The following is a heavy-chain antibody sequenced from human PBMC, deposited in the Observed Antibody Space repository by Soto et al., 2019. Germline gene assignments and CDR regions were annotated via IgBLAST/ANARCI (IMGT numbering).Heavy chain of an antibody. V-gene: IGHV1-69*13. CDR2: INPIFGTA. Sequence: SVKVSCKASGYTFTNYYMHWVRQAPGQGLEWMGIINPIFGTANYAQKFQGRVTITADESTSTAYMELSSLRSEDTAVYYCARGQIVPAAMWYYYYGMDVWGQGTTVNVSS. CDR1: GYTFTNYY. D-gene: IGHD2-2*01. CDR3: ARGQIVPAAMWYYYYGMDV. J-gene: IGHJ6*02.